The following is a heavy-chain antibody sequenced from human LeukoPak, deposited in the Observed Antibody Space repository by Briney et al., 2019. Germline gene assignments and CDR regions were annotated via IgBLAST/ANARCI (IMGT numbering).Heavy chain of an antibody. CDR3: VSFYETY. D-gene: IGHD2-2*01. Sequence: GGSLRLSCAASGNYWIHWVRQAPGKGLVWVSHINGDGSWTTYADSVKGRFTISKDNAKDTVYLQMNNLRAEDTAVYYCVSFYETYWGRGTLVTVSS. V-gene: IGHV3-74*01. J-gene: IGHJ4*02. CDR1: GNYW. CDR2: INGDGSWT.